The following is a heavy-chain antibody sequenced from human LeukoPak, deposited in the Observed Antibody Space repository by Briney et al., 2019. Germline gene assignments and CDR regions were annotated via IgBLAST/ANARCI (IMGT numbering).Heavy chain of an antibody. CDR1: GFTFSNYA. D-gene: IGHD3-10*01. J-gene: IGHJ6*02. CDR2: ISSSSSYI. Sequence: GGSLRLSCEASGFTFSNYAMSWVRQAPGKGLEWVSSISSSSSYIYYADSVKGRFTISRDNAKNSPYLQMNSLRAEDTAVYYCARVMVRGVINIYYYYGMDVWGQGTTVTVSS. CDR3: ARVMVRGVINIYYYYGMDV. V-gene: IGHV3-21*01.